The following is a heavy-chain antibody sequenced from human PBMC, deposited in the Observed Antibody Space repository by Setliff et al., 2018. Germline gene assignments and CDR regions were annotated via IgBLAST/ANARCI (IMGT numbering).Heavy chain of an antibody. CDR2: INHSGST. V-gene: IGHV4-34*01. CDR1: GGSFSTYY. CDR3: ARQDGRITMIVVVMQAFDI. D-gene: IGHD3-22*01. Sequence: SETLSLTCAVYGGSFSTYYWIWIRQPPGKGLEWIGEINHSGSTNYNPSLKSRVTISVDTSKNQFSLKLSSVTAADTAVYYCARQDGRITMIVVVMQAFDIWGQGTMVT. J-gene: IGHJ3*02.